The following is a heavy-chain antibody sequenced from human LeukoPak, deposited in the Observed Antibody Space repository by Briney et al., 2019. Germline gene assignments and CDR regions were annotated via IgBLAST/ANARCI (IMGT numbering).Heavy chain of an antibody. CDR3: ARDQYNWNHYYYMDV. J-gene: IGHJ6*03. CDR2: ISAYNGNT. CDR1: GYTFTSYG. D-gene: IGHD1-20*01. V-gene: IGHV1-18*01. Sequence: SVKVSCKASGYTFTSYGISWVRQAPGQGLEWMGWISAYNGNTNYAQKLQGRVTMTTDTSTSTAYMELRSLRSDDTAVYYCARDQYNWNHYYYMDVWGKGTTVTVSS.